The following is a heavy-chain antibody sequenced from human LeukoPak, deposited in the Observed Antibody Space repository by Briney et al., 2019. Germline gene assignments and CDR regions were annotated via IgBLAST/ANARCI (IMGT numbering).Heavy chain of an antibody. CDR1: GGSVSSGSYY. CDR3: ARADDVDTAMVISRGVIDYYYGMDV. Sequence: SETLSLTCTVSGGSVSSGSYYWSWIRQPPGKGLEWIGYIYYSGSTNYNPSFKSRVTISVDTSKNQFSLKLSSVTAADTAVYYCARADDVDTAMVISRGVIDYYYGMDVWGQGTTVTVSS. D-gene: IGHD5-18*01. J-gene: IGHJ6*02. V-gene: IGHV4-61*01. CDR2: IYYSGST.